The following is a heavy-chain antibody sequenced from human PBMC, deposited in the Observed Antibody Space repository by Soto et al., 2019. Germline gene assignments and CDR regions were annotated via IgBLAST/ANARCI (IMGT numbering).Heavy chain of an antibody. Sequence: QVTLKESGPVLVKPTETLTLRCTVSGLSITDSEMGVSWIRQPPGQPLEWLAHIDSSGEKSYRTFLKSRLAISKDTSKSQIVLTMTNMDPADTATYYCARRLLAVAVSPWFDPWGQGIPFTVSS. J-gene: IGHJ5*02. CDR2: IDSSGEK. CDR1: GLSITDSEMG. CDR3: ARRLLAVAVSPWFDP. V-gene: IGHV2-26*01. D-gene: IGHD6-19*01.